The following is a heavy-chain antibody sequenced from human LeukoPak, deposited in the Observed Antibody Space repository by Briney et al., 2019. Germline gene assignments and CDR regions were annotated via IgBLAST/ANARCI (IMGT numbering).Heavy chain of an antibody. CDR2: SYYSGST. J-gene: IGHJ3*02. V-gene: IGHV4-39*07. CDR1: GGSISSSSYY. CDR3: ARDPITTDAFDI. D-gene: IGHD3-3*01. Sequence: SETLSLTCTVSGGSISSSSYYWGWIRQPPGKGLEWIGSSYYSGSTYYNPSLKSRVTISVDTSKNQFSLKLSSVTAADTAVYYCARDPITTDAFDIWGQGTMVTVSS.